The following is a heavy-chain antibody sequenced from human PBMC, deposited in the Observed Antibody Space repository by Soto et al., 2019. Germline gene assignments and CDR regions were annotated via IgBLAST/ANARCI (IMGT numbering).Heavy chain of an antibody. V-gene: IGHV1-69*13. CDR1: GGTFSSYA. D-gene: IGHD2-15*01. CDR2: IIPIFGTA. CDR3: ARAWLAVVVVAATRGMDV. J-gene: IGHJ6*02. Sequence: SVKVSCKASGGTFSSYAISWARQAPGQGIEWMGGIIPIFGTANYAQKFQGRVTITADESTSTAYMELSSLRSEDTAVYYCARAWLAVVVVAATRGMDVWGQGPTVPVS.